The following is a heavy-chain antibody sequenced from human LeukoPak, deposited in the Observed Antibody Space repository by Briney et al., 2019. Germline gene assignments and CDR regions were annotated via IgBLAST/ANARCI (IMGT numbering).Heavy chain of an antibody. CDR3: VKKYGSGSHYDY. V-gene: IGHV3-64D*06. Sequence: GGSLRLSCSASGFTFSNYPMHWVRHPPAKGLEYVSAITGNGDNTDYADSVKGRFTISRDNSKSTLYLQMSSLRADDTAVYYSVKKYGSGSHYDYWGQGTLVTVSS. CDR2: ITGNGDNT. J-gene: IGHJ4*02. CDR1: GFTFSNYP. D-gene: IGHD3-10*01.